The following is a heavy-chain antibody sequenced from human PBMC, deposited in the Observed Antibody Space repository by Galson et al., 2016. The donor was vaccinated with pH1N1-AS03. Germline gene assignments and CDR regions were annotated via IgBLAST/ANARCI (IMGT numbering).Heavy chain of an antibody. CDR1: GYTFITYG. J-gene: IGHJ4*02. Sequence: SVKVSCKASGYTFITYGISWVRQAPGQGLEWMGWMSAYSGETRYAPNFQGRVTMTRDTSTRTAYTDLRSLTSDDTAVYYRVREFEDPQKRVVAFGYWGQGTLVIVSS. V-gene: IGHV1-18*01. CDR3: VREFEDPQKRVVAFGY. CDR2: MSAYSGET.